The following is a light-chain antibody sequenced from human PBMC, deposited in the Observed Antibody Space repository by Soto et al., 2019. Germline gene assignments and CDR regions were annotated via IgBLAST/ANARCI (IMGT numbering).Light chain of an antibody. J-gene: IGKJ4*01. CDR1: QSVSSSY. Sequence: PGERATLSCRASQSVSSSYLAWYQQKPGQAPRLLIYGASSRATGIPDRFSGSGSGTDFTLTISRLEPEDFAVYYCHQYDSSPLTVGGGTKVEIK. V-gene: IGKV3-20*01. CDR2: GAS. CDR3: HQYDSSPLT.